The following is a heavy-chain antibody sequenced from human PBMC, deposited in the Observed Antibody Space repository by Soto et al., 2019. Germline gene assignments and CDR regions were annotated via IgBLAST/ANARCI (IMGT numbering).Heavy chain of an antibody. CDR1: GFTFSSYG. CDR2: ISYDGSNK. V-gene: IGHV3-30*03. Sequence: QVQLVESGGGVVQPGRSLRLSCAASGFTFSSYGMHWVRQAPGKGLEWVAVISYDGSNKYYADSVKGRFTISRDNSKNTLYLQMNSLRAEDTAVYYCATVDYYDSSNPYWGQGTLVTVSS. CDR3: ATVDYYDSSNPY. J-gene: IGHJ4*02. D-gene: IGHD3-22*01.